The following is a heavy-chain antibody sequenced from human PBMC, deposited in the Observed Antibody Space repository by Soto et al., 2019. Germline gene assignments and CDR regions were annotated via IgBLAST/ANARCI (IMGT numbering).Heavy chain of an antibody. J-gene: IGHJ4*02. CDR1: GFTFSDYY. CDR3: ARDQPRTGGSSYQY. CDR2: ISSSSSYT. D-gene: IGHD2-8*02. V-gene: IGHV3-11*06. Sequence: PGGSLRLSCAASGFTFSDYYMSWIRQAPGKGLEWVSYISSSSSYTNYADSVKGRFTISRDNAENSLYLQMNSLRSEDTGVYYCARDQPRTGGSSYQYWGQGTQVTVSS.